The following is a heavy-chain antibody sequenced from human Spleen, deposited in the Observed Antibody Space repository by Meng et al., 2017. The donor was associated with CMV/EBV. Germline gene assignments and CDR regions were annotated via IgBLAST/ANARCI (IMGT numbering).Heavy chain of an antibody. CDR2: INPSGGST. J-gene: IGHJ4*02. D-gene: IGHD1-1*01. Sequence: KAACKASGYTFTRYYMHWGRQAPGQGVEWMGIINPSGGSTSYAQKFQGRVTMTRDTSTSTVYMELSSLRSEDTAVYYCARDLWNGGYWGQGTLVTVSS. CDR1: GYTFTRYY. CDR3: ARDLWNGGY. V-gene: IGHV1-46*01.